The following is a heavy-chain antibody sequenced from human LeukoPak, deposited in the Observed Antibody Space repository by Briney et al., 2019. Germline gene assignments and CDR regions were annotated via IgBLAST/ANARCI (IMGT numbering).Heavy chain of an antibody. V-gene: IGHV3-30-3*01. D-gene: IGHD6-19*01. CDR2: ISHDGSNK. CDR3: ARAHRYGSGWFDY. J-gene: IGHJ4*02. Sequence: GRSLRLSCAASGLTFIDSAIHWVRQAPGKGLEWVAFISHDGSNKYYTDSMKGRFTISRDNSKNTVSLQMNSLRADDTAIYYCARAHRYGSGWFDYWGQGTLVTVSS. CDR1: GLTFIDSA.